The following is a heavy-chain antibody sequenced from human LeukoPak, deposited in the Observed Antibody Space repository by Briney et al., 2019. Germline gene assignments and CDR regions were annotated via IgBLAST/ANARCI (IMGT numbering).Heavy chain of an antibody. CDR3: ARIPDSSVNGCDY. CDR2: IIPMFHKT. CDR1: GGTFSSYS. J-gene: IGHJ4*02. Sequence: SVKVSCKASGGTFSSYSISWVRQAPGQRLEWMGNIIPMFHKTNYAQILQGRVTITTDESTTTAYMELSSLRREDTAVYYCARIPDSSVNGCDYWGQGTLVTVST. D-gene: IGHD3-22*01. V-gene: IGHV1-69*05.